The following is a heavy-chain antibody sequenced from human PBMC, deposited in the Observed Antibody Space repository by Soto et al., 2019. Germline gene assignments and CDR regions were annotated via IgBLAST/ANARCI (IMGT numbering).Heavy chain of an antibody. J-gene: IGHJ6*02. CDR1: GFTFSSYA. CDR2: VSAGGDMT. Sequence: DVQLLESGGDLVQPGGSLRLSCAASGFTFSSYAMSWVRQAPGKGLEWVLSVSAGGDMTYYSDSVKGRFTISRDNSNNALFLQMNRLRAEDTALYYCARGDRGGSGSPASYYYSGLDVWGQGTTVTVSS. V-gene: IGHV3-23*01. CDR3: ARGDRGGSGSPASYYYSGLDV. D-gene: IGHD3-10*01.